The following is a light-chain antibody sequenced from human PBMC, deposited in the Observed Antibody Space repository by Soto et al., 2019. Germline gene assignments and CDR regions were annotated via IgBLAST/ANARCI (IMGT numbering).Light chain of an antibody. Sequence: DIQMTQSPSTLSASVRDRVTITCRASQTISHYLPWYQQKPGKATKLLIYGASSLASGVPSWFTGSASGTQFTITRISLQPDDFATYVCQHYTGYSRTFRQGTKVEI. CDR1: QTISHY. V-gene: IGKV1-5*01. J-gene: IGKJ1*01. CDR2: GAS. CDR3: QHYTGYSRT.